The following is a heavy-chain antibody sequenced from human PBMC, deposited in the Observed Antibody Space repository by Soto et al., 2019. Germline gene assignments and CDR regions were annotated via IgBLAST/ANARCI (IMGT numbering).Heavy chain of an antibody. V-gene: IGHV3-15*07. CDR1: GFTFSNAW. CDR3: TTTAYCSSTSCYGYYYYYYGMDV. D-gene: IGHD2-2*01. CDR2: IKSKTDGGTT. J-gene: IGHJ6*02. Sequence: GGSLRLSCAASGFTFSNAWMNWVRQAPGKGLEWVGRIKSKTDGGTTDYAAPVKGRFTISRDDSKNTLYLQMNSLKTEDTAVYYCTTTAYCSSTSCYGYYYYYYGMDVWGQGTTVTVSS.